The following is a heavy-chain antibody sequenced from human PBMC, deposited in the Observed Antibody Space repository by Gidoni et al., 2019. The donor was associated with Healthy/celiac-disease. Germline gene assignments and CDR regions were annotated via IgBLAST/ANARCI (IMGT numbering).Heavy chain of an antibody. V-gene: IGHV4-34*01. Sequence: QPSTQGLEWIGEINHSGSTNYNPSLKSRVPISVDTSKIQFSLKLSSVTAADTAVYYCARGEVGASFDYWGQGTLVTVSS. CDR2: INHSGST. CDR3: ARGEVGASFDY. J-gene: IGHJ4*02. D-gene: IGHD1-26*01.